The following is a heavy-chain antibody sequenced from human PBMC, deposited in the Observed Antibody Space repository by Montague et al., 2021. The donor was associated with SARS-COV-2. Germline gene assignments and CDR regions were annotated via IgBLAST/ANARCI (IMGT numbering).Heavy chain of an antibody. CDR3: AKDQLSGVGYGLDV. V-gene: IGHV3-23*03. D-gene: IGHD7-27*01. CDR2: VHSGGSSK. CDR1: GLAFSKFA. Sequence: SLRLSCATSGLAFSKFAMHWVRQAPGTGLEWVAVVHSGGSSKDYADSVKGRFTISRDNSKNIVSLQMNTLRAEDTAVYFCAKDQLSGVGYGLDVWGQGTTVIVSS. J-gene: IGHJ6*02.